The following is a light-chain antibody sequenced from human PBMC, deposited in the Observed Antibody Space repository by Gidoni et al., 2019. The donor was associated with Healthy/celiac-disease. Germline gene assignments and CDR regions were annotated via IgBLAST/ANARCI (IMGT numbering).Light chain of an antibody. Sequence: EIVLTQSPGTLSLSPGERATLSCSASQSVSSSYLAWYQQKPGQAPRLLIYGASSRATGIPDRFSGSGSVTDFTLTISRLEPEDFAVYYCQQSGKTFGQGTKVEIK. CDR3: QQSGKT. V-gene: IGKV3-20*01. CDR1: QSVSSSY. CDR2: GAS. J-gene: IGKJ1*01.